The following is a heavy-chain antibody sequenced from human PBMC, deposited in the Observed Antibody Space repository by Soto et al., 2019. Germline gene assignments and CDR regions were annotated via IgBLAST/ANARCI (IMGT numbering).Heavy chain of an antibody. CDR2: IYSGGST. CDR3: ARTVVSPIAAAGGIDAFDI. D-gene: IGHD6-13*01. J-gene: IGHJ3*02. Sequence: GGSLRLSCAASGFTVSSNYMSWVRQAPGKGLEWVSVIYSGGSTYYADSVKGRFTISRDNSKNTLYLQMNSLRAEDTAVYYCARTVVSPIAAAGGIDAFDIWGQGTMVTVSS. CDR1: GFTVSSNY. V-gene: IGHV3-53*01.